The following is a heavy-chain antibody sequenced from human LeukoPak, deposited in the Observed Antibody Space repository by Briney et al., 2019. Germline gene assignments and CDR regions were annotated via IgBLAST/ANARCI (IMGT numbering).Heavy chain of an antibody. CDR2: IKIDGSEK. CDR1: GFTFSTHW. Sequence: PGGSLRLSCAASGFTFSTHWMSWVRQAPGKGLEWVANIKIDGSEKNYVDSVKGRFTISRDNAKNSLYLQMNSLRVEDTAVYYCARDATTELGTVYMDVWGKGTTVTISS. J-gene: IGHJ6*03. D-gene: IGHD4-17*01. CDR3: ARDATTELGTVYMDV. V-gene: IGHV3-7*01.